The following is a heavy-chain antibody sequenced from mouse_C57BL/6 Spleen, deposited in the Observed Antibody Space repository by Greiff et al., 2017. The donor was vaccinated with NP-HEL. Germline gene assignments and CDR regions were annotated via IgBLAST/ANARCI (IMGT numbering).Heavy chain of an antibody. CDR2: IHPNSGST. CDR3: ARAPYSNYPYYAMDY. J-gene: IGHJ4*01. CDR1: GYTFTSYW. V-gene: IGHV1-64*01. D-gene: IGHD2-5*01. Sequence: QVQLQQSGAELVKPGASVKLSCKASGYTFTSYWMHWVKQRPGQGLEWIGMIHPNSGSTNYNEKFKSKATLTSDTSSSTAYMQLSSLTSEDSAIYFCARAPYSNYPYYAMDYWGQGTSVTVSS.